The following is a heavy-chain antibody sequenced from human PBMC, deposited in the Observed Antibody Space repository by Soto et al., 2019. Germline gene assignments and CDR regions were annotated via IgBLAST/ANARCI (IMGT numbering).Heavy chain of an antibody. V-gene: IGHV3-33*01. D-gene: IGHD6-19*01. Sequence: QVQLVESGGGVVQPGRSLRLSCAASGFTFSSYGMHWVRQAPGKGLEWVAVIWYDGSNKYYADSVKGRFTISRDNSKNTLYLQMNSLRAEDTAVYYCARDDSAVAGYDNWFDPWGQGTLVTVSS. CDR2: IWYDGSNK. J-gene: IGHJ5*02. CDR3: ARDDSAVAGYDNWFDP. CDR1: GFTFSSYG.